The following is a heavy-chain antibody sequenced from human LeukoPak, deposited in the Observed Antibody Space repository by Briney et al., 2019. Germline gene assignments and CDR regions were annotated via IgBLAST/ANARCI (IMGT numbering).Heavy chain of an antibody. D-gene: IGHD3-22*01. Sequence: ASVKVSCKASGYTFNNYGITWVRQSPGQGLEWMGWISTFTFSVNKKYAQKFQGRVTITADESTSTAYMELSSLRSEDTAVYYCARDRGYHYDSSGYYYGGFDPWGQGTLVTVSS. CDR1: GYTFNNYG. V-gene: IGHV1-18*04. CDR2: ISTFTFSVNK. CDR3: ARDRGYHYDSSGYYYGGFDP. J-gene: IGHJ5*02.